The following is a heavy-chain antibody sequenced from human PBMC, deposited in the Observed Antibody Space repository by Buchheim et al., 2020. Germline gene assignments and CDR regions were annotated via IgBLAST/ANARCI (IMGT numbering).Heavy chain of an antibody. D-gene: IGHD1-1*01. CDR1: GFTFSNYA. CDR2: ISYGGVGT. J-gene: IGHJ6*02. Sequence: EVQLVESGGGLVQPGGSLTLSCAVSGFTFSNYAMNWVRQAPGKGLHWVSSISYGGVGTYYADSVKGRFTISSDNSKNTLYLQMNSLGAEDTAIYYCTKVERQRVSFYYYGMDVWGQGTT. CDR3: TKVERQRVSFYYYGMDV. V-gene: IGHV3-23*04.